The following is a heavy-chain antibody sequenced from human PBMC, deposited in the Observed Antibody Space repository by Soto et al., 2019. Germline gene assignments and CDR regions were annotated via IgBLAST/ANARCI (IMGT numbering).Heavy chain of an antibody. Sequence: SETLSLTCAVSGASVRSYHWSWIRQAAGKGLEWIGRVQMSGTTNYNPSLKTRVTMSLDTSKNEVSLRMTSVTAADTAVYFCAKDRSTMRWFDPWGQGVLVTVSS. D-gene: IGHD1-1*01. CDR3: AKDRSTMRWFDP. CDR2: VQMSGTT. CDR1: GASVRSYH. J-gene: IGHJ5*02. V-gene: IGHV4-4*07.